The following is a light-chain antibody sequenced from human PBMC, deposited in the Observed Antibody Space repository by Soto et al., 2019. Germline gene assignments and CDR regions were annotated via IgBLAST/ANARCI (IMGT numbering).Light chain of an antibody. V-gene: IGKV3-20*01. CDR1: RGVSANY. J-gene: IGKJ1*01. CDR2: GAS. Sequence: EIVLTQSPGTLSLSPGEGATLSCRASRGVSANYLAWYQQKPGQARTLLIYGASIRAAGIPDRFTGSGSGTDFTLTIRRLEPDDFAVYYCQQYGSPPRTFGQGTKV. CDR3: QQYGSPPRT.